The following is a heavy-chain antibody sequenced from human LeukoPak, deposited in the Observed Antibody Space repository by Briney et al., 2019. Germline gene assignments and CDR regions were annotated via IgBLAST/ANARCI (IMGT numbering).Heavy chain of an antibody. D-gene: IGHD6-13*01. CDR1: GYTFTSYD. CDR2: MNPNSGNT. Sequence: ASVKVSCKASGYTFTSYDINWVRQATGQGLEWMGWMNPNSGNTGYAQKFQGRVTMTRNTSISTAYMELSSLRSEDTAVYYCARYSSSWAHFQHWGQGTLVTVSS. CDR3: ARYSSSWAHFQH. V-gene: IGHV1-8*01. J-gene: IGHJ1*01.